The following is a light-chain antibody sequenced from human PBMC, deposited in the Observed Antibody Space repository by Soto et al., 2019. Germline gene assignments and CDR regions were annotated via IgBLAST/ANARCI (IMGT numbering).Light chain of an antibody. CDR3: TSFTSDNLYA. CDR1: SSDFGGYNY. V-gene: IGLV2-14*03. CDR2: HVS. Sequence: QSALTQPASVSGSPGQSITISCTGTSSDFGGYNYVSWYQQYPGKVPKLLIYHVSNRPSGVSNRFSGSKSGNTASLTISGLQAEDEADYFCTSFTSDNLYAFGTRTKVTVL. J-gene: IGLJ1*01.